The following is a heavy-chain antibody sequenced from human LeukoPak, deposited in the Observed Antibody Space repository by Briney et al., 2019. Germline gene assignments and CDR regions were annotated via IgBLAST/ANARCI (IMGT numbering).Heavy chain of an antibody. V-gene: IGHV3-48*04. Sequence: PGGSLRLSCAASGFTFSSYSMNWVRQAPGKGLEWVSYISSSSSTIYYADSVKGRFTISRDNAKNSLYLQMNSLRAEDTAVYYCARDRYGDYVIDGGNRGQGTLVTVSS. CDR1: GFTFSSYS. J-gene: IGHJ4*02. CDR2: ISSSSSTI. CDR3: ARDRYGDYVIDGGN. D-gene: IGHD4-17*01.